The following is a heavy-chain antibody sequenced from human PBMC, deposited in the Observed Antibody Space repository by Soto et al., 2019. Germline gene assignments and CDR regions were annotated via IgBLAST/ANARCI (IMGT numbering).Heavy chain of an antibody. Sequence: TLSLTCTVSGGSISSGDYYWSWIRQPPGKGLEWIGYIYYSGSTYYNPSLKSRVTISVDTSKNQFSLKLSSVTAADTAVYYCARDYAGVQAGGFDYWGQGTLVTVSS. CDR2: IYYSGST. J-gene: IGHJ4*02. CDR3: ARDYAGVQAGGFDY. CDR1: GGSISSGDYY. D-gene: IGHD7-27*01. V-gene: IGHV4-30-4*01.